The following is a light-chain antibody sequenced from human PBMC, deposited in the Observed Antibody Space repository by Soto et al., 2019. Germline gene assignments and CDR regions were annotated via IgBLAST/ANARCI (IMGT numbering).Light chain of an antibody. CDR3: QQYGSSPWT. J-gene: IGKJ1*01. CDR2: GAS. CDR1: QSVSSSY. V-gene: IGKV3-20*01. Sequence: EIVLTQSPGTLSLSPGERATLSCRASQSVSSSYLAWYQQKPGQAPRLLIYGASSRATGIPDRFSGSGSGTDFTLTISRLEPVDFAVYYCQQYGSSPWTFCQGTKLDIK.